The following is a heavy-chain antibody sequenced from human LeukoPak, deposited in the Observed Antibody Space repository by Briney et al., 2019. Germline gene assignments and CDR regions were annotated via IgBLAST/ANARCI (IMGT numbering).Heavy chain of an antibody. CDR1: KFTFSHYG. CDR2: VFNDGSNQ. D-gene: IGHD4-11*01. V-gene: IGHV3-33*03. J-gene: IGHJ4*02. CDR3: AKDAERGFDYSNSLQK. Sequence: GGSLRLSCAASKFTFSHYGMHWVRQAPRKGLEWVAVVFNDGSNQYYADSVKGRFTVSRDNSQNMLYLQMNSLRPEDTAVYYCAKDAERGFDYSNSLQKWGQGALVTVSS.